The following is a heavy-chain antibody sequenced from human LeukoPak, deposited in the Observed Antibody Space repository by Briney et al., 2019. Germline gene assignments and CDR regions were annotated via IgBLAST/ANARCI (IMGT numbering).Heavy chain of an antibody. CDR3: ARDPGDRNFDY. J-gene: IGHJ4*02. D-gene: IGHD3-22*01. Sequence: GGSVRLSCAASGFTFSNYAMDWVRQAPGKGLDWVAVISYDGSNKYYADSVKGRFTISRDNSKNTLYLQMHRLRADDPAVYYCARDPGDRNFDYWGQGTLATVCS. V-gene: IGHV3-30-3*01. CDR2: ISYDGSNK. CDR1: GFTFSNYA.